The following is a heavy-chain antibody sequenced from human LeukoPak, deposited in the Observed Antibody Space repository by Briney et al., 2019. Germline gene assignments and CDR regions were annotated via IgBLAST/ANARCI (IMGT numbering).Heavy chain of an antibody. CDR1: GFTFSSYW. J-gene: IGHJ4*02. V-gene: IGHV3-7*01. CDR3: TRNPVAGMVYYFDY. D-gene: IGHD6-19*01. Sequence: GGSLRLSCAASGFTFSSYWMSWVRQAPGKGLEWVANINQDGSEKYYVDSVKGRFTISRDNAKNSLYLQMNSLRAEDTAVYYCTRNPVAGMVYYFDYWGQGTLVTVSS. CDR2: INQDGSEK.